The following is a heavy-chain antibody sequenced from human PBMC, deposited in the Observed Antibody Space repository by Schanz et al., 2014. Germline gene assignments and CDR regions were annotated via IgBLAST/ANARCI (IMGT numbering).Heavy chain of an antibody. Sequence: EVQLVESGGGLAQPGGSLRLSCVASGFPFSTYSIHWVRQAPGKGLEWVSYIRSDNNYIYYADSVKGRFTISRDNAKNSLFLQMNSLTAEDTAVYYCVREDMVRGIRAFDIWGQGTMVTVSS. CDR1: GFPFSTYS. D-gene: IGHD3-10*01. CDR2: IRSDNNYI. CDR3: VREDMVRGIRAFDI. V-gene: IGHV3-21*01. J-gene: IGHJ3*02.